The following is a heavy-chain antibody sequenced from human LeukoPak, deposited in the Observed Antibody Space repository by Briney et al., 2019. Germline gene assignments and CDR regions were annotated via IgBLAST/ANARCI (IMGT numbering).Heavy chain of an antibody. D-gene: IGHD6-13*01. J-gene: IGHJ4*02. CDR3: AKAAGYSDSCIDY. CDR2: ISGGSKIQ. CDR1: GFTFSSYA. V-gene: IGHV3-23*01. Sequence: GGSLRLSCAASGFTFSSYAMSWVRQAPGKGLEWVSGISGGSKIQYYADSVKGRFTISRDDYQNILYLQMNRLSDEATAVYYCAKAAGYSDSCIDYWGQGTLVTVSS.